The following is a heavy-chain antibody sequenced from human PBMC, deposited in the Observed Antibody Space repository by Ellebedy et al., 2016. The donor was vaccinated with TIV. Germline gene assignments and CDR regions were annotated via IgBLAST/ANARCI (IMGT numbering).Heavy chain of an antibody. CDR2: ISGSGDST. CDR1: GFTFTTYA. D-gene: IGHD1-26*01. V-gene: IGHV3-23*01. Sequence: GGSLRLXCVASGFTFTTYAMSWVRQAPGKGLEWVSAISGSGDSTYYVDSVKGRFTISRDNSKNTLFLQMNSLRAEDTAVYYCAKGPTTRYYYMGVWGKGTTVTVSS. CDR3: AKGPTTRYYYMGV. J-gene: IGHJ6*03.